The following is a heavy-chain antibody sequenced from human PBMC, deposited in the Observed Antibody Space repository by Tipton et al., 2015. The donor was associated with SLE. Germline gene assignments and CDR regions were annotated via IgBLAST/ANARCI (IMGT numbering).Heavy chain of an antibody. CDR2: IYHSGST. Sequence: TLSLTCAVSGGSIRSSNCWSWVRLPPGKGLEWIGEIYHSGSTNYNPSLKSRVTISVDKSKNQFSLKLSSVTAADTAVYYCASLLFSFAYYYMDVWGKGTTVTVSS. V-gene: IGHV4-4*02. CDR1: GGSIRSSNC. CDR3: ASLLFSFAYYYMDV. J-gene: IGHJ6*03.